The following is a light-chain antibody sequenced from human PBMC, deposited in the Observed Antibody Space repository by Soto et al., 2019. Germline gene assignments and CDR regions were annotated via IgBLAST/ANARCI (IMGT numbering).Light chain of an antibody. CDR3: AAWDNSLMGHV. J-gene: IGLJ2*01. Sequence: QSVLTQPPSTSATPGQSVSISCSGTSSNIGTNTVNWYRQLPGTAPKLLIYHNNQRPSGVPDRLSGSKSGSSASLVISGLQSDDEAVYYCAAWDNSLMGHVFGGGTQLTVL. V-gene: IGLV1-44*01. CDR2: HNN. CDR1: SSNIGTNT.